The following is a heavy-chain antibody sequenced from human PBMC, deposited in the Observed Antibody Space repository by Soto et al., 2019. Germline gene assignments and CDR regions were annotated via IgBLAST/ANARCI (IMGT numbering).Heavy chain of an antibody. V-gene: IGHV3-9*01. Sequence: EVQLVESGGGSVQPGGSLRFSCAASGFNFGEFAVHWVRQTPGQGLEWVSGISWNGDDRDYADSVKGRFTISRDNARNSLYLQMNTLRGEDTALYYCAREISAALDYWGQGTLVIVSS. CDR3: AREISAALDY. J-gene: IGHJ4*02. D-gene: IGHD3-16*02. CDR2: ISWNGDDR. CDR1: GFNFGEFA.